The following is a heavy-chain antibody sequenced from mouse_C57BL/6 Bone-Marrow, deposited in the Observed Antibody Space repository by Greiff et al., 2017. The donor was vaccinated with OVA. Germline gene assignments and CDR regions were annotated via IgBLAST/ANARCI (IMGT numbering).Heavy chain of an antibody. CDR1: GYTFTSYW. Sequence: VQLQQPGAELVKPGASVKLSCKASGYTFTSYWMHWVKQRPGQGLEWIGMIHPNSGSTNYNEKFKSKATLTVDKSSSTAYMQLSSLTSEDSAVYYCARGNYYGSSPAYWGQGTLVTVSA. D-gene: IGHD1-1*01. J-gene: IGHJ3*01. CDR2: IHPNSGST. CDR3: ARGNYYGSSPAY. V-gene: IGHV1-64*01.